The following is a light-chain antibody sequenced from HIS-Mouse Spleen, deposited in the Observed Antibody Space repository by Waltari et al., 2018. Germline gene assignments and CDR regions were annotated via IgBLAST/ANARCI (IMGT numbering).Light chain of an antibody. CDR2: AAS. CDR3: QQLNSYPPT. J-gene: IGKJ1*01. CDR1: QGISSY. V-gene: IGKV1-9*01. Sequence: DIQLTQSPSFLSASVGDRVTIPRRASQGISSYLAWYQQKPANAPKLLLYAASTLQSGVPARFSGSGSDAEFTLTISSLQTGDFATYYCQQLNSYPPTFGQGTKVEIK.